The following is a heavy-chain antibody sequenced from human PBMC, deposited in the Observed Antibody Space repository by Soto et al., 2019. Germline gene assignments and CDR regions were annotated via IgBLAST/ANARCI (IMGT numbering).Heavy chain of an antibody. CDR1: GFTFSSYA. V-gene: IGHV3-23*01. D-gene: IGHD6-6*01. J-gene: IGHJ6*02. CDR2: ISGSGGST. CDR3: AKDLLGIAARLITRYYYGMDV. Sequence: PGGSLRLSCAASGFTFSSYAMSWVRQAPGKGLEWVSAISGSGGSTYYADSVKGRFTISRDNSKNTLYLQMNSLRAEDTAVYYCAKDLLGIAARLITRYYYGMDVWGQGTTVTVS.